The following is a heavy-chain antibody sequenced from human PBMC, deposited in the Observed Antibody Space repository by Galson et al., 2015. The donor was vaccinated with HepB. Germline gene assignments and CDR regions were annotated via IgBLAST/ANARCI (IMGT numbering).Heavy chain of an antibody. J-gene: IGHJ4*02. D-gene: IGHD7-27*01. Sequence: ALRLSCADSGLDFSKSWMTWVRQAQGKGLEWVASMNQDGSEKHYVDSVKGRFTISRDNAKNSLYLQMNSLRAEDTAVYYCARGHWGFDFWGQGTLVTVSS. CDR1: GLDFSKSW. CDR2: MNQDGSEK. V-gene: IGHV3-7*01. CDR3: ARGHWGFDF.